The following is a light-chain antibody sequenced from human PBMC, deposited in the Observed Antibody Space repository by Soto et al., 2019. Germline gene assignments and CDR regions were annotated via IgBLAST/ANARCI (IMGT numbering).Light chain of an antibody. V-gene: IGLV2-14*01. Sequence: QSVLTQPASVSGSPGQSITISCTGTSSDVGGYNYVSWYQQHPGKAPKLMIYEVSNRPSGVSNRFSGSKSGNTASLTISGLQAEDEADYYCCSYTSSSTRWVFGGGTKLTVL. CDR3: CSYTSSSTRWV. CDR1: SSDVGGYNY. CDR2: EVS. J-gene: IGLJ3*02.